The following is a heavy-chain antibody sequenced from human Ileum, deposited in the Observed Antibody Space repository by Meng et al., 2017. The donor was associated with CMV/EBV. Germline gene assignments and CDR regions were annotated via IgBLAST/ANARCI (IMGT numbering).Heavy chain of an antibody. D-gene: IGHD4-11*01. V-gene: IGHV6-1*01. CDR2: TYHRSKWYN. Sequence: SQTLSLTCAISGDSVSNNNAAWNWIRQSPSRGLEWLGRTYHRSKWYNDYAVSVKSRITISQDTSKNQSSLHLNSVTPEDTAVYYRPRGLPNYYYYGMDVWGQGTTVTVSS. J-gene: IGHJ6*02. CDR3: PRGLPNYYYYGMDV. CDR1: GDSVSNNNAA.